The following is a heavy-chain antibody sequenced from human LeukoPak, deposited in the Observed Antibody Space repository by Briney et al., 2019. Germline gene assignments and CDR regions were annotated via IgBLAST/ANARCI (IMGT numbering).Heavy chain of an antibody. V-gene: IGHV1-18*01. J-gene: IGHJ5*02. CDR3: ARDSGPYNWFDP. CDR2: ISAYNGKR. Sequence: ASVKVSCNASGYTFSNYHFNWVRQAPGQGLEWMGRISAYNGKRNFVEKFQGRVTMTTDTSTNTANMELRSLRSDDTAVYYCARDSGPYNWFDPWGQGTLVTVSS. CDR1: GYTFSNYH.